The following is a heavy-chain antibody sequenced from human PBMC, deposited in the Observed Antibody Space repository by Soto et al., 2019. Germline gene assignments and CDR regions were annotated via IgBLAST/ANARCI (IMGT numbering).Heavy chain of an antibody. Sequence: QVQLVESGGGVVQPGRSLRLSCAASGFTFSSYGMHWVRQAPGKGLEWVAVIWYDGSNKYYADSVKGRFTISRDNSKNTLYLHMNSLRAEDTAVYYCARDRTDYGGNSGAFDIWGQGTMVTVSS. D-gene: IGHD4-17*01. CDR3: ARDRTDYGGNSGAFDI. V-gene: IGHV3-33*01. J-gene: IGHJ3*02. CDR2: IWYDGSNK. CDR1: GFTFSSYG.